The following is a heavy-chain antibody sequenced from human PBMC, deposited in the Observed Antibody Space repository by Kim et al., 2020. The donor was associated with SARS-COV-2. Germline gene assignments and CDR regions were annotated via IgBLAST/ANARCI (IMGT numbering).Heavy chain of an antibody. Sequence: GGSLRLSWAASGFTFSSYSMNWVRQAPGKGLEWVSSISSSSSYIYYADSVKGRFTISRDNAKNSLYLQMNSLRAEDTAVYYCATVDFCSGYPYHYCMDVWGQATAVTVS. V-gene: IGHV3-21*01. CDR1: GFTFSSYS. D-gene: IGHD3-3*01. CDR2: ISSSSSYI. CDR3: ATVDFCSGYPYHYCMDV. J-gene: IGHJ6*02.